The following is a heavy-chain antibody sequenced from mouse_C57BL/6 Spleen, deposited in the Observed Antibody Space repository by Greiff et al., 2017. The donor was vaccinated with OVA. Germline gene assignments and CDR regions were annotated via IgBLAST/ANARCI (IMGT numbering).Heavy chain of an antibody. CDR3: ARILAITTVVATSGEFDY. CDR2: INPSSGYT. J-gene: IGHJ2*01. CDR1: GYTFTSYW. Sequence: QVQLQQSGAELAKPGASVKLSCKASGYTFTSYWMHWVKQRPGQGLEWIGYINPSSGYTKYNQKFKDKATLTADKSSSTAYMQLSSLTYEDSAVYYCARILAITTVVATSGEFDYWGQGTTLTVSS. V-gene: IGHV1-7*01. D-gene: IGHD1-1*01.